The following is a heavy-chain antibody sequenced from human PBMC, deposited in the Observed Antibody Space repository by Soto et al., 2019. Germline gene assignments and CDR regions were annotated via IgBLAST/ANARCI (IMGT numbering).Heavy chain of an antibody. Sequence: PGGSLRLSCAASGFTISNNFMTWVRQAPGRGLEWVSLIDSGGDTYYADSVKGRFTLSRDSSKNILYLQMNSLRADDTAVYNCARGGSLYYYYGIDVWGQGTTVTVSS. J-gene: IGHJ6*02. D-gene: IGHD3-16*01. CDR3: ARGGSLYYYYGIDV. CDR2: IDSGGDT. V-gene: IGHV3-53*01. CDR1: GFTISNNF.